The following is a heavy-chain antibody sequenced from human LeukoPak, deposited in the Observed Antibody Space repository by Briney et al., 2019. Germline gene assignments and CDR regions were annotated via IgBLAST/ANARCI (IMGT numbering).Heavy chain of an antibody. J-gene: IGHJ4*02. V-gene: IGHV3-23*01. CDR2: TSSSDAGT. CDR1: GFTLSTYA. D-gene: IGHD2-21*01. Sequence: GGSLRLSCEASGFTLSTYAMSWVRQTPGEGLGWVAATSSSDAGTYHADSVRGRFTISRDNSKNTLYLQMNSLRAEDAAVYFCAKAPVTSCRGVYCYPFDSWGQGTLVTVSS. CDR3: AKAPVTSCRGVYCYPFDS.